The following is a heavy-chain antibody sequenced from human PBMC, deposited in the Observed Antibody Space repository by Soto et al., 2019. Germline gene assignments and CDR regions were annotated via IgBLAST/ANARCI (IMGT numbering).Heavy chain of an antibody. J-gene: IGHJ6*03. V-gene: IGHV4-59*08. D-gene: IGHD2-2*01. CDR1: GGSISSYY. CDR2: IYYSGST. CDR3: ARRSISEDIVVVPAAMPNYYYYYYMDV. Sequence: SETLSLTCTVSGGSISSYYWSWIRQPPGKGLEWIGYIYYSGSTNYNPSLKSRVTISVDTSKNQFSLKLSSVTAADTAVYYCARRSISEDIVVVPAAMPNYYYYYYMDVWGKGTTVTVSS.